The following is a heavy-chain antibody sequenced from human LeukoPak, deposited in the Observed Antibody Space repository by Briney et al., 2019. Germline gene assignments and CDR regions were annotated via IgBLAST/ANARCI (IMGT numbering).Heavy chain of an antibody. D-gene: IGHD1-26*01. CDR2: IWYDGNNK. CDR3: ASDHGAY. V-gene: IGHV3-33*08. Sequence: GGSLRLSCAASGFTFSTYGMHWVRQAPGKGLEWVAAIWYDGNNKYYADSVKGRFTISRDNSKSTLFLQMSGLRAEDTALCYCASDHGAYWGQGTLVTVSS. CDR1: GFTFSTYG. J-gene: IGHJ4*02.